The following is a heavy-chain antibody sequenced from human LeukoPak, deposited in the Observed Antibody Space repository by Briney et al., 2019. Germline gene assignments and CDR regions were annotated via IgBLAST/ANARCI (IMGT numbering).Heavy chain of an antibody. CDR3: ARVRCSSTSCYRSYFDY. J-gene: IGHJ4*02. V-gene: IGHV4-38-2*01. CDR1: GYSISSGYY. CDR2: IYHSGST. D-gene: IGHD2-2*01. Sequence: SETLSLTCAVSGYSISSGYYWGWLRQPPGKGLEWIGSIYHSGSTYYNPSLKSRVTISVDTSKNQFSLKLSSVTAADTAVYYCARVRCSSTSCYRSYFDYWGQGTLVTVSS.